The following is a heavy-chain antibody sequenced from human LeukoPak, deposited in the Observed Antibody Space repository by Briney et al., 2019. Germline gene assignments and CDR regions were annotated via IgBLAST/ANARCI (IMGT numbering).Heavy chain of an antibody. CDR3: ARGVFRGQWLVGD. V-gene: IGHV4-61*01. D-gene: IGHD6-19*01. Sequence: SETLSLTCTVSGGSISNSSYYWSWIRQPPGKGLEWIGYIYYSGSTNYNPSLKSRVTISVDTSKNQFSLKLSSVTAADTAVYYCARGVFRGQWLVGDWGQGTLVTVSS. J-gene: IGHJ4*02. CDR2: IYYSGST. CDR1: GGSISNSSYY.